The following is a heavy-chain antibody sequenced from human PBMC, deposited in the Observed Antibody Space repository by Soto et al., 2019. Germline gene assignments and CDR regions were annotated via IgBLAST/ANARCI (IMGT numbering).Heavy chain of an antibody. CDR2: ISSSSSYI. CDR1: GFTFSSYS. D-gene: IGHD4-17*01. V-gene: IGHV3-21*01. CDR3: ARETTVTFYFDY. J-gene: IGHJ4*02. Sequence: EVQLVESGGGLVKPGGSLRLSCAASGFTFSSYSMNWVRQAPGKGLEWVSSISSSSSYIYYADSVKGRFTISRDNAKNSLYLQMNSLRAEDTAVYYCARETTVTFYFDYWGQGTLVTVSS.